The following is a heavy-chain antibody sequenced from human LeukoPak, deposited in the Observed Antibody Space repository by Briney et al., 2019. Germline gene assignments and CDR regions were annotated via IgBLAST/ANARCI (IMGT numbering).Heavy chain of an antibody. CDR2: ISGRGDNP. D-gene: IGHD1-26*01. CDR3: AKDCGAGASYYYYYYMDV. Sequence: PGGSLRLSCVASGFTFSTYAMNWVRQAPGKGLEWVSVISGRGDNPHYAGSVKGRFTISRDNSKNTLYLQMNSLRAEDTAVYYCAKDCGAGASYYYYYYMDVWGKGTAVTVSS. J-gene: IGHJ6*03. CDR1: GFTFSTYA. V-gene: IGHV3-23*01.